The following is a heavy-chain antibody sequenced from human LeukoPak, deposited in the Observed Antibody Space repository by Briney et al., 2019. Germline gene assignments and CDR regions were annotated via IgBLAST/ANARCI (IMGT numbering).Heavy chain of an antibody. D-gene: IGHD3-10*01. CDR3: AKDPYYYGSGSYFDY. V-gene: IGHV3-23*01. CDR1: GFTFSSYA. Sequence: PGGSLRLSCAASGFTFSSYAMSWVRQAPGKGLEWVSAISGSGGSTYYADSVMGRFTISRDNSKNTLYLQMNSLRAEDTAVYYCAKDPYYYGSGSYFDYWGQGTLVTVSS. CDR2: ISGSGGST. J-gene: IGHJ4*02.